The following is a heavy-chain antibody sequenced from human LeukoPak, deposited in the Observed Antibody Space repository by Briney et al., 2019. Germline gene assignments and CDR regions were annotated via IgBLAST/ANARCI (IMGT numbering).Heavy chain of an antibody. J-gene: IGHJ4*02. V-gene: IGHV4-61*02. CDR1: GGSISSGTYY. Sequence: SETLSLTCTVSGGSISSGTYYWRWIRQPAGKGLEWIERIYTSGSTNYNPSLKSRVTISVYTSKNHVSLKLSSVPPADTAVYYGARGGGVDYSFDYWGQGTLVTVSS. D-gene: IGHD4-11*01. CDR2: IYTSGST. CDR3: ARGGGVDYSFDY.